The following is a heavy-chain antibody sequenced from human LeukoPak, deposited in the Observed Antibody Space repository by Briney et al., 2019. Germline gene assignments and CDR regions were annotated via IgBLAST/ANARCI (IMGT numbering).Heavy chain of an antibody. CDR3: ARIDYGDYGLIDY. Sequence: PGRSLRLSCAASGYTFDDYAMHWVRQAPGKGLEWVSGISWNSGSIGYADSVKGRFTISRDNAKNSLYLQMNSLRAEDTAVYYCARIDYGDYGLIDYWGQGTLVTVSS. D-gene: IGHD4-17*01. J-gene: IGHJ4*02. V-gene: IGHV3-9*01. CDR1: GYTFDDYA. CDR2: ISWNSGSI.